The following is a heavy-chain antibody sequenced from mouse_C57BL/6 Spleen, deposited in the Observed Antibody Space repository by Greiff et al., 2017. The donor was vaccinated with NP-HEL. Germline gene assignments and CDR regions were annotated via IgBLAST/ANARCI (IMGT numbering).Heavy chain of an antibody. CDR3: ASWDDGYYWFAY. Sequence: VQLQQSGAELARPGASVKLSCKASGYTFTSYGISWVKQRTGQGLEWIGEIYPRSGNTYYNEKFKGKATLTADKSSSTAYMELRSLTSEDSAVYFWASWDDGYYWFAYWGQGTLVTVSA. V-gene: IGHV1-81*01. CDR2: IYPRSGNT. CDR1: GYTFTSYG. J-gene: IGHJ3*01. D-gene: IGHD2-3*01.